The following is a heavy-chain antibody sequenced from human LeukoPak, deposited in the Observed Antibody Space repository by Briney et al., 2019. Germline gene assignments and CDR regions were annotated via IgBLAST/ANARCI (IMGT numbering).Heavy chain of an antibody. D-gene: IGHD3-3*01. J-gene: IGHJ3*02. V-gene: IGHV1-18*01. CDR2: ISGYNGNT. CDR3: ARDPGLRFSEWLLSDDAFDI. Sequence: ASVKVSCKASGYTFSSYGISWVRQAPGQGLERMGWISGYNGNTNYAQKLQGRVTMTTDTSTSTAYMELRSLRSDNTAVYYCARDPGLRFSEWLLSDDAFDIWGQGTMVTVSS. CDR1: GYTFSSYG.